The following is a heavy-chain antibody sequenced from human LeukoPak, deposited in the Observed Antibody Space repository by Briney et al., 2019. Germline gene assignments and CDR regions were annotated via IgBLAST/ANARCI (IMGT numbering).Heavy chain of an antibody. D-gene: IGHD6-19*01. J-gene: IGHJ4*02. V-gene: IGHV1-8*01. CDR1: GYTFTSYD. Sequence: EASVKVSFKASGYTFTSYDINWVRPATGQGLDWMGWMNPNSGNTGYAQKFQGRVTMTRNTSISTAYMELSSLRSEDTAVYYCARGQFGSSGWSDYWGQGTLVTVSS. CDR2: MNPNSGNT. CDR3: ARGQFGSSGWSDY.